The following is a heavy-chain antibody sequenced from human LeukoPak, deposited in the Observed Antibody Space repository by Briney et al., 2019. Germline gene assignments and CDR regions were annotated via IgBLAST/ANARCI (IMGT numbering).Heavy chain of an antibody. CDR2: IKSKTDGGTT. CDR1: GFTFSSYG. CDR3: TTDFSYGPPYYYYYYGMDV. Sequence: GGSLRLSCAASGFTFSSYGMHWVRQAPGKGLEWVGRIKSKTDGGTTDYAAPVKGRFTISRDDSKNTLYLQMNSLKTEDTAVYYCTTDFSYGPPYYYYYYGMDVWGQGTTVTVSS. J-gene: IGHJ6*02. D-gene: IGHD5-18*01. V-gene: IGHV3-15*01.